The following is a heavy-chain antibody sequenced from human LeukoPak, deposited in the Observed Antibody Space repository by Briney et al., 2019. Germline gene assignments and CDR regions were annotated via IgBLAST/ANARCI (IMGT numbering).Heavy chain of an antibody. V-gene: IGHV1-2*02. CDR3: ARGREIHGGSDTKLDDY. J-gene: IGHJ4*02. Sequence: ASVKVFCKASGYSFTDYYMHWVRQAPGQGLEWMVWISPRSGDTSYAQKFQGRVTMTRDTSINTVGMDLSGLTSDDTAVFYCARGREIHGGSDTKLDDYWGQGTLVTVSS. CDR1: GYSFTDYY. D-gene: IGHD3-10*01. CDR2: ISPRSGDT.